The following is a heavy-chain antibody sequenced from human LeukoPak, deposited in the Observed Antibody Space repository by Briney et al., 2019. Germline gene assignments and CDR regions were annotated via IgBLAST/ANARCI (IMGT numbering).Heavy chain of an antibody. Sequence: SGPTLVKPTQTLTLTCTFSGFSLSTSGVGVGWIRQPPGKALEWLAPIYWDDDKRYSPPLKSRLTITKDTSKNQVVLTMTNMDPVDTATYYCAHIPQLSSGWYSFDYWGQGTLVTVSS. CDR3: AHIPQLSSGWYSFDY. V-gene: IGHV2-5*02. D-gene: IGHD6-19*01. CDR2: IYWDDDK. CDR1: GFSLSTSGVG. J-gene: IGHJ4*02.